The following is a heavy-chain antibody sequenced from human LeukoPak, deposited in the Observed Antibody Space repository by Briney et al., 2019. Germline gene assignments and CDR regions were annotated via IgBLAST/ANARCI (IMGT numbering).Heavy chain of an antibody. D-gene: IGHD5-12*01. CDR3: ARVKAENGYDNTYRAYDY. V-gene: IGHV1-18*01. J-gene: IGHJ4*02. CDR2: INPDKDNT. Sequence: ASVKVSCKTSGYTFSSFGISWLRQAPGQGLERMGWINPDKDNTNYAQKFQGRVTMTTDTSTSTAYMELRSLRSDDTAVYYCARVKAENGYDNTYRAYDYWGQGSLVTVSS. CDR1: GYTFSSFG.